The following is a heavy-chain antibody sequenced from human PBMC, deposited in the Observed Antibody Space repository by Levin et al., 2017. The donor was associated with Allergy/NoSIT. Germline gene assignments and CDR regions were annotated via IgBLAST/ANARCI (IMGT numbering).Heavy chain of an antibody. J-gene: IGHJ1*01. V-gene: IGHV4-34*01. CDR2: INHSGST. CDR3: ARNSIGSSWYGTEYFQH. D-gene: IGHD6-13*01. CDR1: GGSFSGYY. Sequence: PSETLSLTCAVYGGSFSGYYWSWIRQPPGKGLEWIGEINHSGSTNYNPSLKSRVTISVDTSKNQFSLKLSSVTAADTAVYYCARNSIGSSWYGTEYFQHWGQGTLVTVSS.